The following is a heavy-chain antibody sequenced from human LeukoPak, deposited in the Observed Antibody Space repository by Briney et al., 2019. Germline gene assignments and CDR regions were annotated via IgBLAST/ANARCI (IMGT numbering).Heavy chain of an antibody. Sequence: ASVKVSCKASGYTFTGYYMHWVRQAPGQGLEWMGWINPNSGGTNSAQKFQGRVTMTRDTSISTAYMELSRLRSDDTAVYYCARGATTGDFDYWGQGTLVTVSS. D-gene: IGHD1-26*01. CDR2: INPNSGGT. V-gene: IGHV1-2*02. CDR1: GYTFTGYY. J-gene: IGHJ4*02. CDR3: ARGATTGDFDY.